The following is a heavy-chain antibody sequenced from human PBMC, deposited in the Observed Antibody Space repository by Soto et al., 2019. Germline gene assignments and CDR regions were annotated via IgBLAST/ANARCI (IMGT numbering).Heavy chain of an antibody. V-gene: IGHV3-7*05. D-gene: IGHD3-9*01. CDR3: AREDRLRYFDWLTGGYYYYGMDV. J-gene: IGHJ6*02. CDR2: IKQDGSEK. Sequence: EVQLVESGGGLVQPGGSLRLSCAASGFTFSSYWMSWVRQAPGKGLEWVANIKQDGSEKYYVDSVKGRFTISRDNAKKSLYLQMNSLRAEDTAVYYCAREDRLRYFDWLTGGYYYYGMDVWGQGTTVTVSS. CDR1: GFTFSSYW.